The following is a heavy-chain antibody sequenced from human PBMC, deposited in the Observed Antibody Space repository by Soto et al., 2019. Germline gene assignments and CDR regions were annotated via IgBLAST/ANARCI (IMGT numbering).Heavy chain of an antibody. D-gene: IGHD7-27*01. CDR1: EYALTGYY. CDR3: ARDLRTGAKDV. Sequence: ASVKVSCKASEYALTGYYMHWVRQAPGQGFEWMGWINPNSGATNYAQRFQGRVTMTRDTSISTAYMELSRLNSDDTAVYYCARDLRTGAKDVWGQGTTVTVSS. V-gene: IGHV1-2*02. CDR2: INPNSGAT. J-gene: IGHJ6*02.